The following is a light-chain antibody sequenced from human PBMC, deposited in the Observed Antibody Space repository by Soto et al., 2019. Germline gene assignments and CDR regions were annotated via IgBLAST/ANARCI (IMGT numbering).Light chain of an antibody. CDR3: QQYGTSIYT. Sequence: EIVLTQSPGTLSLSPGERVTLSCRASQSVSGTSLAWYQQKPGQAPRLLIYGASSRATGIPDRFSGSGSGTDFTLSIIRLEPEDFVIYYCQQYGTSIYTFGQGTKLEIK. V-gene: IGKV3-20*01. CDR2: GAS. J-gene: IGKJ2*01. CDR1: QSVSGTS.